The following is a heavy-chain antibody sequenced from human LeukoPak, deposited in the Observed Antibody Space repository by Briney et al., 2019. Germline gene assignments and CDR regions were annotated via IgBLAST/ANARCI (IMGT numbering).Heavy chain of an antibody. J-gene: IGHJ5*02. D-gene: IGHD2-2*01. CDR1: GYSISSGYY. CDR3: ARDSRYCSSTSCQFDP. V-gene: IGHV4-38-2*02. CDR2: IYHSGST. Sequence: SETLSLTCTVSGYSISSGYYWGWIRQPPGKGLEWIGSIYHSGSTYYNPSLKSRVTISVDTSKNQFSLKLSSVTAADTAVYYCARDSRYCSSTSCQFDPWGQGTLVTVSS.